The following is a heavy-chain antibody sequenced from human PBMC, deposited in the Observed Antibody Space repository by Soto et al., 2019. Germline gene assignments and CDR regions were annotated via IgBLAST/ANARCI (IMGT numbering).Heavy chain of an antibody. Sequence: QVQLQESGPGLVKPSETLSLTCTVSGGSISSSYWSWIRQPPGKGLEWIGNIYHSGSTDYNPSLKSRVTISVDTSKNQFSLKLRSVTAADTAVYYCARASSSWWFDYWGQGTLVTVSS. V-gene: IGHV4-59*08. CDR3: ARASSSWWFDY. J-gene: IGHJ4*02. CDR1: GGSISSSY. CDR2: IYHSGST. D-gene: IGHD6-13*01.